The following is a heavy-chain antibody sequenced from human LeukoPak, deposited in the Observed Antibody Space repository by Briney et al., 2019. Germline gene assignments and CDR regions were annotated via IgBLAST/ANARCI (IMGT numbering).Heavy chain of an antibody. Sequence: PGGSLRLSCAASGFTFSSYGMHWVRQAPGKGLEWVAVISYDGSNKYYADSVKGRFTISRDNSKNTLYLQMNSLRAEDTAVYYCAKDLAAAGGDWGQGTLVTVSS. CDR2: ISYDGSNK. CDR3: AKDLAAAGGD. V-gene: IGHV3-30*18. D-gene: IGHD6-13*01. CDR1: GFTFSSYG. J-gene: IGHJ4*02.